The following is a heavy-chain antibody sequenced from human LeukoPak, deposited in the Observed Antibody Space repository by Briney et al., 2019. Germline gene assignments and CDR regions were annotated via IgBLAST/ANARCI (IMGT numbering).Heavy chain of an antibody. CDR2: INAGNGNT. CDR3: ARDLEVRGTMDV. CDR1: GYTFTSYA. J-gene: IGHJ6*04. Sequence: ASVKVSGKASGYTFTSYAMHWVRQAPGQRLEWMGWINAGNGNTKYSQKFQGRVTIARDTSASTAYMELSSLRSEDTAVYYCARDLEVRGTMDVWGKGTTVTVSS. D-gene: IGHD3-10*01. V-gene: IGHV1-3*01.